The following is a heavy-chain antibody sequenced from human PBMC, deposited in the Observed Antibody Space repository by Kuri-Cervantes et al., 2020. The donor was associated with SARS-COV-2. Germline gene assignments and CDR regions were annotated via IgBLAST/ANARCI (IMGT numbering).Heavy chain of an antibody. D-gene: IGHD3-3*01. V-gene: IGHV3-30*18. CDR1: GFTSRSYG. CDR2: ISYDGSNK. CDR3: AKGFTIFGVVIFPLSYYYGMDV. Sequence: GGFLRLSCAASGFTSRSYGMHWVRQAPGKGLEWVAVISYDGSNKYYADSVKGRFTIARDNSKNTLYLQMNSLRAEDTAVYYCAKGFTIFGVVIFPLSYYYGMDVWGQGTTVTVSS. J-gene: IGHJ6*02.